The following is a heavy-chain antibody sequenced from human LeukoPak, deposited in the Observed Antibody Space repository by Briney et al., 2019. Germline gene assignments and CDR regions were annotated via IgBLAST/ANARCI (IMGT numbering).Heavy chain of an antibody. V-gene: IGHV3-23*01. D-gene: IGHD6-6*01. CDR3: ATGRLTDAFDI. J-gene: IGHJ3*02. CDR1: GFTFKRYH. Sequence: PGGSLRLSCAASGFTFKRYHMSWVRQAPGKGLDWVSSIDGGGTNTYYADSVKGRFTISRDNSKNTLYLQMNSLRAEDTAVYYCATGRLTDAFDIWGQGTMVTVSS. CDR2: IDGGGTNT.